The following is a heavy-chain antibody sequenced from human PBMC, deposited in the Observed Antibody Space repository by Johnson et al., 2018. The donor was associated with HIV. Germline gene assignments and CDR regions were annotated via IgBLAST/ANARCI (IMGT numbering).Heavy chain of an antibody. CDR3: ARDRGGYSYGYDSDAFDI. Sequence: VQLVESGGGLVQPGGSLRLSCAASGFTVSSNYMSWVRQAPGKGLEWVSVIYSGGSTYYADSVKGRFTISRDNSKNTLYLQMNSLRAEDTAVYYCARDRGGYSYGYDSDAFDIWGQGTMVTVS. D-gene: IGHD5-18*01. CDR1: GFTVSSNY. CDR2: IYSGGST. V-gene: IGHV3-66*02. J-gene: IGHJ3*02.